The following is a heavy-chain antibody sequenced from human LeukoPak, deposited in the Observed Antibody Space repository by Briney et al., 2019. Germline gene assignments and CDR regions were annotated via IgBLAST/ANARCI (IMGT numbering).Heavy chain of an antibody. CDR2: ISGSGGST. V-gene: IGHV3-23*01. CDR1: GFTFSSYA. CDR3: AKIPPPPQYSSGWYYFDY. D-gene: IGHD6-19*01. J-gene: IGHJ4*02. Sequence: PGGSLRLSCAASGFTFSSYAMSWVRQAPGKGLEWVSAISGSGGSTYYADSVKGRFTISRDNSKNTLYLQMNSLRAEATAVYYCAKIPPPPQYSSGWYYFDYWGQGTLVTVSS.